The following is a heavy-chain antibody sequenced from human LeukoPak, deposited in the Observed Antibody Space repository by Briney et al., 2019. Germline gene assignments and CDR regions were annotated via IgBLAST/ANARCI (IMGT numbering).Heavy chain of an antibody. J-gene: IGHJ4*02. CDR2: IYYSGST. CDR3: ARLSKGGYTYGGPIEY. CDR1: VGSISSSSYY. V-gene: IGHV4-39*01. D-gene: IGHD5-18*01. Sequence: PETPSLTCSVSVGSISSSSYYWGWTRQPPGKGLEWIGSIYYSGSTYFNPSLKSRVTISIDTSKNQFSLKLSSVTAADTAVYYCARLSKGGYTYGGPIEYWGQGALVTFSS.